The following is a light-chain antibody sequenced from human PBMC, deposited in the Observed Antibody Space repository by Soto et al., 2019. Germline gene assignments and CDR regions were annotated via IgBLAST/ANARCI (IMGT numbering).Light chain of an antibody. J-gene: IGLJ2*01. Sequence: QSVLTQPASVSGSPGQSITISCTGTSSDIGAYNFVSWYQQHPGKAPKLMLYDVNIRPSGVSNRFSGSKSGNTASLTISGLRAEDEADYYCTSWTTSTTMIFGGGTRSPS. CDR2: DVN. V-gene: IGLV2-14*03. CDR3: TSWTTSTTMI. CDR1: SSDIGAYNF.